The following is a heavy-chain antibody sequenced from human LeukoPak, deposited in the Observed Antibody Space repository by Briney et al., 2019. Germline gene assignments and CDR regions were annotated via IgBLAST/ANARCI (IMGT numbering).Heavy chain of an antibody. CDR3: ARNVGSGSYSLGYFDY. Sequence: ASVKVSCKASGYTFTSYAMLWVRQAPGQRLEWMGWINAGNGNTKYSQKFQGRVTITRDTSASTAYMELSSLRSEDTAVYYCARNVGSGSYSLGYFDYWGQGTLVTVSS. D-gene: IGHD3-10*01. CDR1: GYTFTSYA. J-gene: IGHJ4*02. V-gene: IGHV1-3*01. CDR2: INAGNGNT.